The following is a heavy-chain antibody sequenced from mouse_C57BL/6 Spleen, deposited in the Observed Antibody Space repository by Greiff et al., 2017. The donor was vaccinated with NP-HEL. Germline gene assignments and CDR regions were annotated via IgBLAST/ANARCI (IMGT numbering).Heavy chain of an antibody. CDR1: GYTFTSYW. D-gene: IGHD2-5*01. Sequence: QVQLQQPGAELVMPGASVKLSCKASGYTFTSYWMHWVKQRPGQGLEWIGEIDPSDSYTTYNQKFKGKSTLTVDKSSSTAYMQLSSLTSEDSAVYYCARSYYSNYDAMDYWGQGTSVTVSS. CDR2: IDPSDSYT. V-gene: IGHV1-69*01. CDR3: ARSYYSNYDAMDY. J-gene: IGHJ4*01.